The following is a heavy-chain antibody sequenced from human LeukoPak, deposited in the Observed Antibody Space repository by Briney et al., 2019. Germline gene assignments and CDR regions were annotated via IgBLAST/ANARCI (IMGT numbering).Heavy chain of an antibody. CDR2: ISSSSSYI. CDR3: AKGTKGSYADNWFDP. V-gene: IGHV3-21*04. Sequence: GGSLRLSCAASGFTFSSYSMNWVRQAPGKGLEWVSSISSSSSYIYYADSVKGRFTISRDNAKNSLYLQMNSLRAEDTAVYYCAKGTKGSYADNWFDPWGQGTLVTVSS. D-gene: IGHD1-26*01. CDR1: GFTFSSYS. J-gene: IGHJ5*02.